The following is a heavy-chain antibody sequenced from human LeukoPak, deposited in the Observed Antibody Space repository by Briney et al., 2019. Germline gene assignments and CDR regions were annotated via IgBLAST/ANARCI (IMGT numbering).Heavy chain of an antibody. Sequence: GGSLRLSCAASGFTFSLHWMSWVRQAPGKGLEWVAYIKPDGSDKYYVDSVKGRFAMSRDNAKNSVYLQMNSLRAEDTAVYYCAREEMYSSGWHPRGANWFDPWGQGTLVTVSS. CDR3: AREEMYSSGWHPRGANWFDP. CDR1: GFTFSLHW. V-gene: IGHV3-7*01. CDR2: IKPDGSDK. D-gene: IGHD6-19*01. J-gene: IGHJ5*02.